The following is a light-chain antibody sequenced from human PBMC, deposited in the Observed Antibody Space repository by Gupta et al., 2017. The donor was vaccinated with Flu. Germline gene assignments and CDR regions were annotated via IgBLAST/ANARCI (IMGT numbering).Light chain of an antibody. CDR2: SNN. CDR3: AAWDDSLSGWV. CDR1: TANIGSNY. Sequence: VTISCSGITANIGSNYVFWYNQLPGTAPKLLVESNNQRPSGVPDRFSASKSGTSASLAISGLQSEDEADYYCAAWDDSLSGWVFGGGTKLTVL. V-gene: IGLV1-47*02. J-gene: IGLJ2*01.